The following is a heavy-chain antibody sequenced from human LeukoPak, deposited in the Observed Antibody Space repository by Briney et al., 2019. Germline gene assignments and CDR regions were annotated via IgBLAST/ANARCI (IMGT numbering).Heavy chain of an antibody. J-gene: IGHJ4*02. CDR3: AKTEYYDILTGYSSGVAVGY. Sequence: GGSLRLSCAASGFRFSSYSMNWVRQAPGKGLEWVSAISGSGGSTYYADSVKGRFTISRDNSKNTLYLQMNSLRAEDTAVYYCAKTEYYDILTGYSSGVAVGYRGQGTLVTVSS. D-gene: IGHD3-9*01. CDR1: GFRFSSYS. CDR2: ISGSGGST. V-gene: IGHV3-23*01.